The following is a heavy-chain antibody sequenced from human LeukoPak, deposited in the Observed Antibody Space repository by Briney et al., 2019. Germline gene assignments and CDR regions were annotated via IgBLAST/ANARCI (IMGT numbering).Heavy chain of an antibody. D-gene: IGHD3-16*01. CDR1: GFTFSTYS. Sequence: GGSLRLSCVASGFTFSTYSMNWVRQAPGKGLGWVSYITSGSITMYYADSVKGRFTISRDNAKNSLYLQMNSLRAEDTAVYYCARDGRTYTTSPTWFDPWGQGTLVTVSS. J-gene: IGHJ5*02. CDR2: ITSGSITM. CDR3: ARDGRTYTTSPTWFDP. V-gene: IGHV3-48*01.